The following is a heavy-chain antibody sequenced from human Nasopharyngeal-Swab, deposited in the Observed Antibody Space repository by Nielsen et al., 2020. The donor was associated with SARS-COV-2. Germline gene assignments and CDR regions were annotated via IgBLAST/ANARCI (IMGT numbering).Heavy chain of an antibody. V-gene: IGHV3-9*01. CDR3: AKDNYYGSGSYLAIRGAFDI. J-gene: IGHJ3*02. Sequence: LSLTCAASGFTFDDYAMHWVRQAPGKGLEWVSGISWNSGSIGYADFVKGRFTISRDNAKNSLYLQMNSLRAEDTALYYCAKDNYYGSGSYLAIRGAFDIWGQGTMVTVSS. D-gene: IGHD3-10*01. CDR2: ISWNSGSI. CDR1: GFTFDDYA.